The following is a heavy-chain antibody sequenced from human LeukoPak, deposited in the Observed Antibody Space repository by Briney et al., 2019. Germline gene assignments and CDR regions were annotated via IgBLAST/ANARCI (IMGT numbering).Heavy chain of an antibody. CDR2: ISSNGGST. J-gene: IGHJ6*02. D-gene: IGHD2-15*01. CDR3: ARSADIVVVVAATPESFYYGMDV. CDR1: GFTFSSYA. Sequence: GGSLRLSCAASGFTFSSYAMSWVRQAPGKGLEWVSAISSNGGSTYYANSVKGRFTISRDNSKNTLYLQMGSLRAEDMAVYYCARSADIVVVVAATPESFYYGMDVWGQGTTVTVSS. V-gene: IGHV3-64*01.